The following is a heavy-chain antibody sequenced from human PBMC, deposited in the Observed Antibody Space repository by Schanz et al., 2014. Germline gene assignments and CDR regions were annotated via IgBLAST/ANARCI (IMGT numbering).Heavy chain of an antibody. CDR2: ISYSGST. CDR1: GFTFSDYY. V-gene: IGHV4-31*02. Sequence: VRLVESGGGLVQPGGSLRLSCAASGFTFSDYYMSWIRQHPGKGLEWIGFISYSGSTYYNPSLKSRVTISVDTSKNQFSLNRSSATAADTAVYYCARDRGHGDLPGDIWGQGTMVTVSS. J-gene: IGHJ3*02. CDR3: ARDRGHGDLPGDI. D-gene: IGHD4-17*01.